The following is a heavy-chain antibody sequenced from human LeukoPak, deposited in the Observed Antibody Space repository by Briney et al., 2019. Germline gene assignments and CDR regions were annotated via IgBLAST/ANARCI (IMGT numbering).Heavy chain of an antibody. CDR1: GGSITSSSYY. V-gene: IGHV4-39*01. CDR3: ARAPGTTFDY. J-gene: IGHJ4*01. CDR2: FYYSGST. D-gene: IGHD4-17*01. Sequence: PSETLSLTCTVSGGSITSSSYYWGWIRQPPGKGLQWIGSFYYSGSTYYNPSLKSRVTIYVDTSKNQFSLKLSSVTAADTAVYYCARAPGTTFDYWGHGNMVTVSS.